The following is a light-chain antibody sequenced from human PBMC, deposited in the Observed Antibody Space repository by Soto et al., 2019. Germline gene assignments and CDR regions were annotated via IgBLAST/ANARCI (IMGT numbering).Light chain of an antibody. CDR3: QQYYSTVT. J-gene: IGKJ1*01. CDR1: QSVLYSSNNKNY. V-gene: IGKV4-1*01. Sequence: DIVMTQSPDSLAVSLGERATINCKSSQSVLYSSNNKNYLAWYQQKPGQPPKLLIYWASTRESGVPDRFSGSGSGAAFTLTIRSLEAEDVAVYYCQQYYSTVTFGQGTKGEIK. CDR2: WAS.